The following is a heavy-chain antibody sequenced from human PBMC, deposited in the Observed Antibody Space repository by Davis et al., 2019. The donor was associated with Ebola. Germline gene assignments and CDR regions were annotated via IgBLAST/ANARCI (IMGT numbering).Heavy chain of an antibody. D-gene: IGHD1-26*01. CDR3: ARDLRVGATHCYYGMDV. V-gene: IGHV3-23*01. CDR1: GITFSSYA. J-gene: IGHJ6*02. Sequence: GESLKISCAASGITFSSYAMSWVRQAPGKGLEWVSALSRSGGSTYDADSVKGRFTSSRDNSKNTLYLQMNSLRAEDTAVYYCARDLRVGATHCYYGMDVWGQGTTVTVSS. CDR2: LSRSGGST.